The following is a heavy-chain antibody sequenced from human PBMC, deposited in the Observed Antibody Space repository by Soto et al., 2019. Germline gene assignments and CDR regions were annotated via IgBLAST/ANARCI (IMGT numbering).Heavy chain of an antibody. D-gene: IGHD2-21*01. CDR2: SYYSGST. Sequence: SETLSLTCTVSGGSISSYYWSWIRQPPGKGLEWIGYSYYSGSTNYNPSLKSRVTISVDTSKNQFSLKLSSVTAADTAVYYCARDGVALFDYWGQGTLVTVSS. CDR3: ARDGVALFDY. J-gene: IGHJ4*02. CDR1: GGSISSYY. V-gene: IGHV4-59*01.